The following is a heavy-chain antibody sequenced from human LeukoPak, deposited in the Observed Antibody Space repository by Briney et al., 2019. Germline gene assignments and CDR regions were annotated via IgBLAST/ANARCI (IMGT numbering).Heavy chain of an antibody. J-gene: IGHJ4*02. Sequence: GGSLRLSCAASGFTVSTNYMSWVRQAPGKGLEWVSLIYSGGGTYYAGSVKGRFTISRDNSRNTLSLQMNSLRVDDTAVYYCARGFRSVTTWGYFDYWGQGALVTVSS. D-gene: IGHD4-17*01. V-gene: IGHV3-66*01. CDR1: GFTVSTNY. CDR2: IYSGGGT. CDR3: ARGFRSVTTWGYFDY.